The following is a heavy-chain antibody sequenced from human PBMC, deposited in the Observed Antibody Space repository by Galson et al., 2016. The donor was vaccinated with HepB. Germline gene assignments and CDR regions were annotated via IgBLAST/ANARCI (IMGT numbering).Heavy chain of an antibody. D-gene: IGHD2-21*02. CDR1: GFTFSSSS. Sequence: SLRLSCAASGFTFSSSSMSWVRQAPGKGLEWVSSIDGKDDTTYYADSVKGRFTISRDSSKNILSLQMNSLRADVTAVYYCAKGGDSDNWGQGTLVTVSS. CDR3: AKGGDSDN. CDR2: IDGKDDTT. J-gene: IGHJ4*02. V-gene: IGHV3-23*01.